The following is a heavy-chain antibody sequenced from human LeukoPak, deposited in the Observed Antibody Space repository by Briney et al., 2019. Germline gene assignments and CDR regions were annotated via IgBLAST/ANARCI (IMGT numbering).Heavy chain of an antibody. CDR3: PRGYYDILTGVNWFDP. CDR1: GVSICSGDYY. V-gene: IGHV4-30-4*08. CDR2: IYYSGST. Sequence: SQTLSLTCTVSGVSICSGDYYWSWIRPPPGKCLEWIGYIYYSGSTYYNPSLKSRVTISVDTSKNQLSLKLSSVTAADTAVYYCPRGYYDILTGVNWFDPWGQGTLVTVSS. J-gene: IGHJ5*02. D-gene: IGHD3-9*01.